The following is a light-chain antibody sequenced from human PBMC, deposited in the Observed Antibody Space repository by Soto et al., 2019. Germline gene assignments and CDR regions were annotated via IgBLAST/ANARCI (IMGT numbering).Light chain of an antibody. CDR1: QSISSY. V-gene: IGKV1-39*01. CDR2: AAS. J-gene: IGKJ1*01. Sequence: DIQMTQSPSSLSASVGDRVTITCRASQSISSYLNWYQQKPGKAPKLLIYAASSLQSGVPSRFSGSGSGTDFTLTISSLQPEDFATYYCQQSYSTPWTFCQGTKVDTK. CDR3: QQSYSTPWT.